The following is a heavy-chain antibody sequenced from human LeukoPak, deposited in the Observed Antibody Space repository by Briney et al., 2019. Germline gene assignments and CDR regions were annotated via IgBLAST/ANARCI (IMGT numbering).Heavy chain of an antibody. J-gene: IGHJ5*01. D-gene: IGHD1-26*01. CDR3: ATSGSYYRFES. CDR1: GFTFSDYY. CDR2: ISSSSSYT. V-gene: IGHV3-11*06. Sequence: PGGSLRLSCAASGFTFSDYYMSCIRQAPGKGLEWVSYISSSSSYTNCADSVKGRFTISRDNAKNSLYLQMNSLRAEDTALYYCATSGSYYRFESWGHGTLVTVSS.